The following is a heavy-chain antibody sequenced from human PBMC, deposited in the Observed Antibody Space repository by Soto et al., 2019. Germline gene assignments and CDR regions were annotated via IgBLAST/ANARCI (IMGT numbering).Heavy chain of an antibody. CDR2: IIPISGTA. CDR3: ARAIVVVPAATTYFDY. V-gene: IGHV1-69*01. CDR1: GGTFSSYA. J-gene: IGHJ4*02. D-gene: IGHD2-2*01. Sequence: QVQLVQSGAEVKKPGSSVKVSCKASGGTFSSYAISWVRQAPGQGLEWMGGIIPISGTANYAQKFQGRVTITADDSASTAYMELSSLRSEDTAVYYCARAIVVVPAATTYFDYWGQGTLVTVSS.